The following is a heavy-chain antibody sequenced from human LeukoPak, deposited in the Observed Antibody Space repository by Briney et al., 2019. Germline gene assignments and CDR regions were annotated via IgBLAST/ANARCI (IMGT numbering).Heavy chain of an antibody. CDR1: GFTVSTNY. V-gene: IGHV3-53*01. CDR3: ARGGYAHYYGMDV. D-gene: IGHD5-18*01. CDR2: IYSGGTT. Sequence: GGSLRLSCAASGFTVSTNYMSWVRQAPGRGLEWVSVIYSGGTTNYADSAKGRFTISRDNSKNTVYLQMNSLRAEDAAVYYCARGGYAHYYGMDVWGQGTTVTVSS. J-gene: IGHJ6*02.